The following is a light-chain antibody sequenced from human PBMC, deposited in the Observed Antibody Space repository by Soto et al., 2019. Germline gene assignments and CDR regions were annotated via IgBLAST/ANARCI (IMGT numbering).Light chain of an antibody. Sequence: EIVMTQSPVTLSVSPGERATLSCRASQSVSSNLAWYQQKPGQAPSLLIYGAFTRATGIPARFSGSGSGTDFTLTISSLEPEDFSVYYCQQRYNWPITFGQGTRLESK. J-gene: IGKJ5*01. V-gene: IGKV3-11*01. CDR1: QSVSSN. CDR2: GAF. CDR3: QQRYNWPIT.